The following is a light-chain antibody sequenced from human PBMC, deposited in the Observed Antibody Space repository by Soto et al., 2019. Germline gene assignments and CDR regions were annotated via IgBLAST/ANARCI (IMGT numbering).Light chain of an antibody. V-gene: IGLV1-40*01. CDR2: GNY. CDR3: PYYDNSLSNYV. CDR1: SSNVGAGYD. Sequence: QSVLTQPPSVSGAPGQRVTISCTGSSSNVGAGYDVHWYQQLPGTAPKLLIYGNYNRPSGVPDRFSGSKSGTSASLAITGLQAEEDVDYYCPYYDNSLSNYVFGTGTNVTVL. J-gene: IGLJ1*01.